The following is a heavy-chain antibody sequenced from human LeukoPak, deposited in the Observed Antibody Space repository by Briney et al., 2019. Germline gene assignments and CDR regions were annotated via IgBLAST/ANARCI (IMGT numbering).Heavy chain of an antibody. V-gene: IGHV4-4*07. Sequence: SETLSLTCTVSGGSISSSYWSWIRQPAGKGLEWIGRIYTSGTTSYNPSLKSRVSISVDKSKNQLSLKVSSVTAADTAVYYCARLGYSGSSTGYYYYMDVWGKGTTVTVSS. D-gene: IGHD6-6*01. J-gene: IGHJ6*03. CDR3: ARLGYSGSSTGYYYYMDV. CDR2: IYTSGTT. CDR1: GGSISSSY.